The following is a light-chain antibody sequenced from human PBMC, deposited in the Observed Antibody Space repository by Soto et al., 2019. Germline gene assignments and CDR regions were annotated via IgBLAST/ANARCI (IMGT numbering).Light chain of an antibody. CDR2: DAS. J-gene: IGKJ5*01. V-gene: IGKV1-39*01. CDR1: QSISGY. Sequence: DIQVTQSPSSLSASVGDRVTISCRASQSISGYLNWYQQKPGKAPNLLIFDASSLQSGVPSRFSGRGSGAEYTLTISSLKPEDFATYFCQHSSSNFPITFGQGTRLEIK. CDR3: QHSSSNFPIT.